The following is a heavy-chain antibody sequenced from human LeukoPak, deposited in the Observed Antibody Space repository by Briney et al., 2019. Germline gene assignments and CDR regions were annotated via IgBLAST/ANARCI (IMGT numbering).Heavy chain of an antibody. CDR3: ARKSSSWLDY. CDR1: GGSINNYY. CDR2: IYYTGST. J-gene: IGHJ4*02. D-gene: IGHD6-13*01. V-gene: IGHV4-59*01. Sequence: SETLSLTCTVSGGSINNYYWSWIRQPPGKGLQWIGYIYYTGSTSYSPSLKSRATISVDTSKNQFSLKLSSVTAADTAVYYCARKSSSWLDYWGQGTLVTVSS.